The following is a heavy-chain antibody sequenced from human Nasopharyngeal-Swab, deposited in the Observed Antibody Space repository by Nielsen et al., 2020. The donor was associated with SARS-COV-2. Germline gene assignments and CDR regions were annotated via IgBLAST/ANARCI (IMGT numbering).Heavy chain of an antibody. CDR1: GFTFSNYN. J-gene: IGHJ6*02. Sequence: GESLKISCAASGFTFSNYNMNWVRQAPGKGLEWVSPISSSSTYIYYADSVKGRFTISRDSAKNSLYLQMNSLRAEDTAVYYCARDGLDYDFWSAYFMDVWGQGTTVTVSS. V-gene: IGHV3-21*01. CDR3: ARDGLDYDFWSAYFMDV. D-gene: IGHD3-3*01. CDR2: ISSSSTYI.